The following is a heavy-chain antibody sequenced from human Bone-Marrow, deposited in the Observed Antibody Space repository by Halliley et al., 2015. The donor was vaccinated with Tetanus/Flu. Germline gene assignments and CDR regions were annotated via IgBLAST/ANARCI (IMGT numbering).Heavy chain of an antibody. CDR2: ISIDGSDR. CDR3: VRDLSSGWFVDY. CDR1: GFTFSHYW. J-gene: IGHJ4*02. D-gene: IGHD6-19*01. V-gene: IGHV3-74*01. Sequence: SLRLSCATSGFTFSHYWMHWVRQATGEGLLWVARISIDGSDRSYADSVQGRFTISRDNAKNTLYLQMNSLRVDDTAVYYCVRDLSSGWFVDYWGQGTLVTVSS.